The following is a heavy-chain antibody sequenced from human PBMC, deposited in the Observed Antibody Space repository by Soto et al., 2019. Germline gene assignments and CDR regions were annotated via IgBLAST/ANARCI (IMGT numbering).Heavy chain of an antibody. J-gene: IGHJ2*01. CDR3: ARGTDTWCFVL. D-gene: IGHD3-9*01. CDR2: IYGTGNM. Sequence: LSLTCTVSGGSISSGDYYWSWIRQPPGKGLEWIGYIYGTGNMYYKSSLKSRLTFSVDTSKNHFSLKLTSVTAADTAVYYCARGTDTWCFVLWCRGPLVTVSS. V-gene: IGHV4-30-4*01. CDR1: GGSISSGDYY.